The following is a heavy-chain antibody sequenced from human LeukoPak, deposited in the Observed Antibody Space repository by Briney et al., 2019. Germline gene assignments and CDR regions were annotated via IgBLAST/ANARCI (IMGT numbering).Heavy chain of an antibody. V-gene: IGHV4-59*08. CDR2: TYYSGST. D-gene: IGHD5-18*01. Sequence: SETLSLTCTVSGGSISSYYWSWIRQPPGKGLEWIGYTYYSGSTNYDPSLKSRVTISVDTSKNQFSLKLSSVTAADTAVYYCARHVSYGHFDYWGQGTLVTVSS. CDR1: GGSISSYY. J-gene: IGHJ4*02. CDR3: ARHVSYGHFDY.